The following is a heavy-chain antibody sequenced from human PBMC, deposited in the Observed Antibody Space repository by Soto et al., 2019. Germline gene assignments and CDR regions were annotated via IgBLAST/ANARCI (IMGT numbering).Heavy chain of an antibody. D-gene: IGHD3-3*01. CDR2: INPNSGGT. CDR3: ARARYDFWSGFVYYYMDV. Sequence: ASVKVSFKASWYTVTGYYMDWVRQAPGQRLEWMGWINPNSGGTNYAQKFQGWVTMTRDTSISTAYMELSRLRSDDTAVYYCARARYDFWSGFVYYYMDVWGKGTTVTVSS. J-gene: IGHJ6*03. V-gene: IGHV1-2*04. CDR1: WYTVTGYY.